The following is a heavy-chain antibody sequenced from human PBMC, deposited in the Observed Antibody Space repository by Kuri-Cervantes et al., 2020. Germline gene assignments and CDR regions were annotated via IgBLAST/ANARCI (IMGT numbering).Heavy chain of an antibody. V-gene: IGHV4-39*07. Sequence: ESLKISCTVSGGSIRTTIDYWAWIRQPPGKGLEWIGSIYYSGSTYYNPSLKSRVTISVDTSKNQFSLKLSSVTAADTAVYYCALSRGGRYFDWLTLLDVWGQGTTVTVSS. CDR2: IYYSGST. CDR1: GGSIRTTIDY. CDR3: ALSRGGRYFDWLTLLDV. D-gene: IGHD3-9*01. J-gene: IGHJ6*02.